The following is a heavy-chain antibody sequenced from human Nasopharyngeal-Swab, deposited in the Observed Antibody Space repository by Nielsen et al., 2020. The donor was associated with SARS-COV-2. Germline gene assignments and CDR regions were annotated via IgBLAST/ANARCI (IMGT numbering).Heavy chain of an antibody. J-gene: IGHJ6*02. V-gene: IGHV4-34*01. CDR2: INHSGST. D-gene: IGHD3-10*01. Sequence: SETLSLNCAVYGGSFSGYYWSWIRQPPGKGLEWIGEINHSGSTNYNPSLKSRVTISVDTSKNQFSLKLRSVTAADTAVYYCARGVRLTRITMVRGPIESVYGMDVSCQGTTVTVSS. CDR3: ARGVRLTRITMVRGPIESVYGMDV. CDR1: GGSFSGYY.